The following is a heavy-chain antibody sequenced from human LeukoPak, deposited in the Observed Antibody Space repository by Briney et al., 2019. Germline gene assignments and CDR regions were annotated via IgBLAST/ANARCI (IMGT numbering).Heavy chain of an antibody. CDR2: IYYSGST. CDR3: ARHPYGDYSPYYFDY. CDR1: GGSISSSSYY. V-gene: IGHV4-39*01. Sequence: PSETLSLTCTVSGGSISSSSYYWGWIRQPPGKGLEWIGSIYYSGSTYYNPSLKSRVTISVDTSKNQFSLKLSSVTAADTAVCYCARHPYGDYSPYYFDYWGQGTLVTVSS. D-gene: IGHD4-17*01. J-gene: IGHJ4*02.